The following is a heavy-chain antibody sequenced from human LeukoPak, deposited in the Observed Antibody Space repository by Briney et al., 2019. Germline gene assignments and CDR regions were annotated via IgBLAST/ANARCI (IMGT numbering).Heavy chain of an antibody. D-gene: IGHD2-2*01. Sequence: PSETLSLTSTVSGGSISSYYWSWIRQPARKGLEWIGRIYTSGSTNYNPSLKSRVTMSVDTSKNQFSLKLSSVTAADTAVYYCAGSTRDWFDPWGQGTLVTVSS. CDR1: GGSISSYY. V-gene: IGHV4-4*07. CDR3: AGSTRDWFDP. J-gene: IGHJ5*02. CDR2: IYTSGST.